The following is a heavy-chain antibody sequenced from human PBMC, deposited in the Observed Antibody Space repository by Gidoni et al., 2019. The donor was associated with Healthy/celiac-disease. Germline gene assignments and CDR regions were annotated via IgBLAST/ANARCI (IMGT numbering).Heavy chain of an antibody. V-gene: IGHV3-7*01. J-gene: IGHJ6*02. CDR1: GFTFSRYW. CDR3: ARNREYSSSYYYYYGMDV. Sequence: EVQLVESVGGLVQPGGSLRLYCAASGFTFSRYWLSWVRQAPGKGLEWVANIKQDGSEKYYVDSVKGRFTISRDNAKNSLYLQMNSLRAEDTAVYYCARNREYSSSYYYYYGMDVWGQGTTVTVSS. D-gene: IGHD6-6*01. CDR2: IKQDGSEK.